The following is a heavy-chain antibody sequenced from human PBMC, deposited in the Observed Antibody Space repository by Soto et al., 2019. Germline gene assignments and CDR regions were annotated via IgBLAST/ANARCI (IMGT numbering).Heavy chain of an antibody. CDR2: IYYSGST. D-gene: IGHD1-1*01. CDR1: GGSISSYY. J-gene: IGHJ4*02. V-gene: IGHV4-59*08. Sequence: QVQLQESGPGLVKPSETLALTCTVSGGSISSYYWSWIRQPPGKGLEWIGYIYYSGSTNYNPSLRSRVTIALDTSKNQSALKLSSVTAPNTAVDYCASRYGYSFDYWGQGTLVPVSS. CDR3: ASRYGYSFDY.